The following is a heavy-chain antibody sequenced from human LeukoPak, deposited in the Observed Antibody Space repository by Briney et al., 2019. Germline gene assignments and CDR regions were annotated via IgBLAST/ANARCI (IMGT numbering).Heavy chain of an antibody. Sequence: GGSLRLSCEVSGFTFSSSRMNWVRQAPGKGLEWVSYISSRGTTKHYADSVKGRFTISRDNAENALYLQMNSLRAEDTAVYYCANFEPGYTSSWYAEFWGQGTLVTVSS. V-gene: IGHV3-48*01. D-gene: IGHD6-13*01. CDR3: ANFEPGYTSSWYAEF. J-gene: IGHJ4*02. CDR1: GFTFSSSR. CDR2: ISSRGTTK.